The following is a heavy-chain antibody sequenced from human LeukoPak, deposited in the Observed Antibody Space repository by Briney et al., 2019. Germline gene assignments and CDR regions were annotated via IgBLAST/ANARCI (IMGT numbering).Heavy chain of an antibody. D-gene: IGHD3-9*01. V-gene: IGHV4-39*07. J-gene: IGHJ4*02. CDR1: GGSISSSSYY. CDR3: ARGHYDILTGSPPHFDY. Sequence: PSETLSLTCTVSGGSISSSSYYWGWIRQPPGKGLEWIGSIYYSGSTYYNPSLKSRVTISVDTSKNQFSLKLSSVTAADTAVYYCARGHYDILTGSPPHFDYWGQGTLVTVSS. CDR2: IYYSGST.